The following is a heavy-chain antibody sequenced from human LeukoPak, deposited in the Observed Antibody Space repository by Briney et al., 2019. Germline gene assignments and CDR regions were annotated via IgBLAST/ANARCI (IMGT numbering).Heavy chain of an antibody. CDR1: GFTFSSYA. Sequence: VGSLRLSSAASGFTFSSYAMSWGRHAPRKGLEWVSAISGSGGSTYYADSVKGRFTISRDNSKNTLYLQMNSLRAEDTAVDYCAKAFSSGWYEEESYYYYGMDVWGQGTTVTVSS. V-gene: IGHV3-23*01. J-gene: IGHJ6*02. CDR3: AKAFSSGWYEEESYYYYGMDV. D-gene: IGHD6-19*01. CDR2: ISGSGGST.